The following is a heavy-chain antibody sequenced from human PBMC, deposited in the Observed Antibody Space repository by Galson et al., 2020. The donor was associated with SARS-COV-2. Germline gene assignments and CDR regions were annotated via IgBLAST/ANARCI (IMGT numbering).Heavy chain of an antibody. D-gene: IGHD3-22*01. V-gene: IGHV3-20*04. CDR1: GFTFDDYG. CDR2: INWNGGST. CDR3: ARDRSYDSSGYYDY. J-gene: IGHJ4*02. Sequence: SLKISCAASGFTFDDYGMSWVRQAPGKGLEWVSGINWNGGSTGYADSVKGRFTISRDNAKNSLYLQMNSLRAEDTALYYCARDRSYDSSGYYDYWGQGTLVTVSS.